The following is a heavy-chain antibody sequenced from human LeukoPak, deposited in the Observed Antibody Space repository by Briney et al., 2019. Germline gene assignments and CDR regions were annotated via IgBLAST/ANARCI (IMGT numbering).Heavy chain of an antibody. Sequence: SETLSLTCTVSGGSISSYYWSWIRQPPGKGLEWIGYIYYSGSTNYNPSLKSRVTISVDTSKNQFSLKLSPVTAADTAVYYCARPTPRPEYFQHWGQGTLVTVSS. J-gene: IGHJ1*01. V-gene: IGHV4-59*08. CDR1: GGSISSYY. CDR3: ARPTPRPEYFQH. CDR2: IYYSGST.